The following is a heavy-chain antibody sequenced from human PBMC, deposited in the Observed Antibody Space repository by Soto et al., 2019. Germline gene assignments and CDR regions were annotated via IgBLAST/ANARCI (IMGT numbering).Heavy chain of an antibody. D-gene: IGHD6-19*01. CDR3: ARVISVAGSNWFDP. J-gene: IGHJ5*02. CDR1: GYTFTTYG. Sequence: ASVKVSCKGSGYTFTTYGITWVRQAPGQGLEWMGWISAYNGKANYAQKLQGRVTMTTDTSTGRAYMELRSLRSDDTAVYYCARVISVAGSNWFDPWGQGTLVTVSS. CDR2: ISAYNGKA. V-gene: IGHV1-18*01.